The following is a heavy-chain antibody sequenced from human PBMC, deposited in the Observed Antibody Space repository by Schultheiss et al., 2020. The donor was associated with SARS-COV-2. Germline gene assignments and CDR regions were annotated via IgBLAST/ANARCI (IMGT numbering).Heavy chain of an antibody. Sequence: SETLSLTCEVSDGSFSDYYWTWIRQPPGKGLEWIGEIDHSGSTNDNPSSKSRVTILVDTSKNHLSLHLTSVTAADTAVYFCARRMFEYYGMDVWVQGTTGTISS. V-gene: IGHV4-34*01. J-gene: IGHJ6*01. CDR2: IDHSGST. D-gene: IGHD3-10*02. CDR1: DGSFSDYY. CDR3: ARRMFEYYGMDV.